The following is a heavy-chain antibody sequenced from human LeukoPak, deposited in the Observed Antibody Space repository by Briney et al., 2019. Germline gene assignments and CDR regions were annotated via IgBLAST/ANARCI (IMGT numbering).Heavy chain of an antibody. Sequence: PGGSLRLSCAASGFTFSSYEMNWVRQAPGKGLEWVSYISSSGSTMYYADSVKGRFTISRDNAKNSLYLQMNSLRAEDTAVYYCAREGTTVTTRGYYDSSGYLVYWGQGTLVTVSS. V-gene: IGHV3-48*03. CDR2: ISSSGSTM. J-gene: IGHJ4*02. CDR1: GFTFSSYE. D-gene: IGHD3-22*01. CDR3: AREGTTVTTRGYYDSSGYLVY.